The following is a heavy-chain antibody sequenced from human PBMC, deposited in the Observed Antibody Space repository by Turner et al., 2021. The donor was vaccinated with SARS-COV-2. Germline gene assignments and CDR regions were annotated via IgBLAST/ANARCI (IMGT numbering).Heavy chain of an antibody. D-gene: IGHD3-16*01. V-gene: IGHV3-9*01. CDR3: ARDKMGQGRGAFDY. Sequence: GGLVQPGRSLRLSCAASGFTFDDYAMHWVRQAPGKGLEWVSGISWNSGRIGYADSVKGRFTISRDNAKNSLYLQMNSLRAEDTALYYCARDKMGQGRGAFDYWGQGTLVTVSS. CDR1: GFTFDDYA. J-gene: IGHJ4*02. CDR2: ISWNSGRI.